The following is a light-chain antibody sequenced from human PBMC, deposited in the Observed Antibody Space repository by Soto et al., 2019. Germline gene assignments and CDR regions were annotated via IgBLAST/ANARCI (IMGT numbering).Light chain of an antibody. CDR2: KAS. CDR1: QGISNR. CDR3: QHYNSYSEA. V-gene: IGKV1-5*03. Sequence: DIQMTQSPSSLSASGGDRVTITCRASQGISNRLAWYQQKPGKAPKLLIYKASTLKSGVPSRFSGSGSGTEFTLTISSLQPDDFATYYCQHYNSYSEAFGQGTKVDIK. J-gene: IGKJ1*01.